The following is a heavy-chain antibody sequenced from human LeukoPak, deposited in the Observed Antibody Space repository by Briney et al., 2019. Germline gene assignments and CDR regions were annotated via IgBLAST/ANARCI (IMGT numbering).Heavy chain of an antibody. CDR1: GYTFTDYY. V-gene: IGHV1-69-2*01. CDR3: ATDLRYSSSSSDYYYYYYMDV. J-gene: IGHJ6*03. D-gene: IGHD6-6*01. Sequence: GASVKVSCKASGYTFTDYYMHWVQQAPGKGLEWMGRVDPEDGETIYAKKFQGRVTITADTSTDTAYMELSSLRSEDTAVYYCATDLRYSSSSSDYYYYYYMDVWGKGTTVTVSS. CDR2: VDPEDGET.